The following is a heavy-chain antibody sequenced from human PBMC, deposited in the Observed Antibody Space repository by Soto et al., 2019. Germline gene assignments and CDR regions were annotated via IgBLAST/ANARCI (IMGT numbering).Heavy chain of an antibody. V-gene: IGHV1-2*04. D-gene: IGHD1-1*01. CDR2: INPNSGGT. J-gene: IGHJ6*02. CDR1: GYTFTGYY. CDR3: ARGWNEGYYGMDV. Sequence: ASVKVSCKASGYTFTGYYMHWVRQAPGQGLEWMGWINPNSGGTNYAQKFQGWVTMTRDTSISTAYMELSRLRSDDTAVYYCARGWNEGYYGMDVWGQGTTVTVSS.